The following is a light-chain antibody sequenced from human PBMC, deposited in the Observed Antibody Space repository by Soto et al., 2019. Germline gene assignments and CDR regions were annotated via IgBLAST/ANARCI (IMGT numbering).Light chain of an antibody. Sequence: EIVLTQSPGTLSLSPGERATLSCRASQSVSSSFLAWYQQKPGQAPRLLIYGASNRATGIPDRFSGSGSGTDFTLTISSLQPEDFATYYCQQSYSSPYTFGQGTKVEIK. J-gene: IGKJ2*01. V-gene: IGKV3-20*01. CDR2: GAS. CDR1: QSVSSSF. CDR3: QQSYSSPYT.